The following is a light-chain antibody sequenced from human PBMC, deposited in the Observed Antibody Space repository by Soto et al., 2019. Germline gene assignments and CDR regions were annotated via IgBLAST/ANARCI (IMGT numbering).Light chain of an antibody. J-gene: IGKJ4*01. Sequence: IVLTQSPGTLSLSPGERAALSCRASQSVGNNFLGWYQQKPGQSPRLLIYHATNRATGIPDRFSGTASGTDFTLTISRLEPEDFAVYYCHQYASSPLTFGGGTKVEIK. CDR1: QSVGNNF. CDR3: HQYASSPLT. CDR2: HAT. V-gene: IGKV3-20*01.